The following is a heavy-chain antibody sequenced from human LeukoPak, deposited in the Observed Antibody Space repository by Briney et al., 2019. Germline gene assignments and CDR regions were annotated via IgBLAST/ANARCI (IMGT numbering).Heavy chain of an antibody. J-gene: IGHJ4*02. V-gene: IGHV1-69*05. Sequence: SVKVSCKASGGTFSSYAISWVRQAPGQGLEWMGGIIPIFGTANYAQKFQGRVTITTDDSTSTAYMEVSSLRSEDTAVYYCGRKAGDCGGGSCYSIDYWGQGTLVTVSS. CDR2: IIPIFGTA. D-gene: IGHD2-15*01. CDR3: GRKAGDCGGGSCYSIDY. CDR1: GGTFSSYA.